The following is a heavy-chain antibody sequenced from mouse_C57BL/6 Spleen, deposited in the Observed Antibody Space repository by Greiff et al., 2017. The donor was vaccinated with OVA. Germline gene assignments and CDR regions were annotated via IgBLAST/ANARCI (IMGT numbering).Heavy chain of an antibody. CDR3: ARSGTTAYAMDY. CDR2: INPNYGTT. D-gene: IGHD1-2*01. Sequence: VHVKQSGPELVKPGASVKISCKASGYSFTDYNMNWVKQSNGKSLEWIGVINPNYGTTSYNQKFKGKATLNVDQSSSTAYMQLNSLTSEDSSVYYCARSGTTAYAMDYWGQGTSVTVSS. V-gene: IGHV1-39*01. J-gene: IGHJ4*01. CDR1: GYSFTDYN.